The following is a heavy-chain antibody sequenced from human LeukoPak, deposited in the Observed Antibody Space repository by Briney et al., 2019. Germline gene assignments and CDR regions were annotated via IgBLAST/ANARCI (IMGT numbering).Heavy chain of an antibody. V-gene: IGHV4-31*02. CDR1: GFTFRSYA. D-gene: IGHD1-1*01. CDR2: TYYNGKT. J-gene: IGHJ3*02. Sequence: LRLSCAASGFTFRSYAMSWVRQAPGKGLECIGYTYYNGKTYYKPSLKSRVSITLDTSKNQFSLRLTSVTATDTAVYFCAGGTMPKGAAVDIWGQGTLVTVSS. CDR3: AGGTMPKGAAVDI.